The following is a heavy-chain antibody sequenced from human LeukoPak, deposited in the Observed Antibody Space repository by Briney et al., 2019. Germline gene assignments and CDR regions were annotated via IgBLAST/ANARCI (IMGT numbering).Heavy chain of an antibody. CDR3: ALHSSGWSDFEN. J-gene: IGHJ4*02. V-gene: IGHV3-64D*08. D-gene: IGHD6-19*01. CDR1: GFTFSSYA. Sequence: PGGSLRLSCSASGFTFSSYAVYWVRQAPGKGLEYVSAISSHGGNTYYADSVKGRFTISRDDSKNTLYLQMNSLRAEDTAVYYCALHSSGWSDFENWGQGTLVTVSS. CDR2: ISSHGGNT.